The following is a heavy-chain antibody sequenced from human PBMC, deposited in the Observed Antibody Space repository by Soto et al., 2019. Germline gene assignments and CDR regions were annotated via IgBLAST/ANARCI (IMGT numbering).Heavy chain of an antibody. V-gene: IGHV1-18*01. J-gene: IGHJ5*02. CDR1: GYTFASYA. Sequence: QVQLVQSGAEVKKPGASVKVSCKASGYTFASYAISWMRQAPGKGLEWMGWISAYNGNTNYAQKPQGRVTMTPDTPASTAYLALRSLSSDDTAVYSCASPPPPPASWGQGPLVTVSP. CDR2: ISAYNGNT. CDR3: ASPPPPPAS.